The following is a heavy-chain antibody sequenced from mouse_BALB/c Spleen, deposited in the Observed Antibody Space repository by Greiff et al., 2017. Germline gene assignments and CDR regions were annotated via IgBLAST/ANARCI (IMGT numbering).Heavy chain of an antibody. V-gene: IGHV7-3*02. D-gene: IGHD2-3*01. Sequence: EVMLVESGGGLVQPGGSLRLSCATSGFTFTDYYMSWVRQPPGKALEWLGFIRNKANGYTTEYSASVKGRFTISRDNSQSILYLQMNTLRAEDSATYYCAVDDGYLDDWGQGTTLTVSS. J-gene: IGHJ2*01. CDR2: IRNKANGYTT. CDR1: GFTFTDYY. CDR3: AVDDGYLDD.